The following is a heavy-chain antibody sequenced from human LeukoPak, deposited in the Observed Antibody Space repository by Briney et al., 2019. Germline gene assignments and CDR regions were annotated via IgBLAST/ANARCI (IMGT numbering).Heavy chain of an antibody. CDR1: GFTFSSYS. J-gene: IGHJ5*02. Sequence: GSLRLSCAASGFTFSSYSMNWVRQAPGKGLEWIGNINYSGTTYYNPSLKSRVAISVDTSKNQFSLRLRSVTAADTAVYYCARDRATGTTVGLNRYNWFDPWGQGTLVAVSS. D-gene: IGHD4-17*01. V-gene: IGHV4-59*12. CDR2: INYSGTT. CDR3: ARDRATGTTVGLNRYNWFDP.